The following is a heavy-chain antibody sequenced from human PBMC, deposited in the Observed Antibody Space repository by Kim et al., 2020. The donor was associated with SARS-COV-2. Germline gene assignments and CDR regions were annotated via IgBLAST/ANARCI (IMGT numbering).Heavy chain of an antibody. CDR2: INSDGSST. V-gene: IGHV3-74*01. CDR3: ARSTVTTRGVDAFDI. Sequence: GGSLRLSCAASGFTFSSYWMHWVRQAPGKGLVWVSRINSDGSSTSYADSVKGRFTISRDNAKNTLYLQMNSLRAEDTAVYYCARSTVTTRGVDAFDIWGQGTMVTVSS. CDR1: GFTFSSYW. J-gene: IGHJ3*02. D-gene: IGHD4-17*01.